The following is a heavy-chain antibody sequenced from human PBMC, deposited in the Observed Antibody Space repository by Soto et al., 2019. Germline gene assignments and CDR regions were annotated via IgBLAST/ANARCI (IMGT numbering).Heavy chain of an antibody. V-gene: IGHV3-48*02. D-gene: IGHD6-19*01. J-gene: IGHJ4*02. CDR3: ARDPYSNGWYVDFDY. Sequence: EVQLVESGGGLVQTGGSLRLSCAASGFTFTTYSINWVRQAPGKGLEWVSYISTSSDTIYYADSVKGRFTISRDNAXXSVYLQMSSLRDEDTAVYYCARDPYSNGWYVDFDYWGQGTVVTVSS. CDR2: ISTSSDTI. CDR1: GFTFTTYS.